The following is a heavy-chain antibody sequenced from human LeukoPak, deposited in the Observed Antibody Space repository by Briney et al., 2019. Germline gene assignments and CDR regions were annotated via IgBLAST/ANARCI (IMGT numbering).Heavy chain of an antibody. CDR2: ISSSSSTI. D-gene: IGHD2/OR15-2a*01. Sequence: GGSLRLSCAASGFTFSSYSMNWVRQTPGKGLEWVSYISSSSSTIYYADSVKGRFTFSRDNAKNLLYLQMNSLRAEDTAVYYCARGNSDLHYWGQGTLVTVSS. CDR3: ARGNSDLHY. CDR1: GFTFSSYS. J-gene: IGHJ4*02. V-gene: IGHV3-48*01.